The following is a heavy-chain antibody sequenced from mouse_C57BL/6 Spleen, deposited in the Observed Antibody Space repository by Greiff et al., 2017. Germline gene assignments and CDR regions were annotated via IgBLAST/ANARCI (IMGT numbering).Heavy chain of an antibody. CDR3: ARNYGSILYAMDY. Sequence: EVQLQQSGPELVKPGASVKMSCKASGYTFTDYNMHWVKQSHGKSLEWIGYINPNNGGTSYNQKFKGKATLTVNKSSSTAYMELRSLTSEDSAVYYCARNYGSILYAMDYWGQGTSVTVSS. V-gene: IGHV1-22*01. D-gene: IGHD1-1*01. CDR1: GYTFTDYN. CDR2: INPNNGGT. J-gene: IGHJ4*01.